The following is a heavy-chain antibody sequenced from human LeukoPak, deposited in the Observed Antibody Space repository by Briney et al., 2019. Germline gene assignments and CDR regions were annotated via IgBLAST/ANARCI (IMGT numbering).Heavy chain of an antibody. V-gene: IGHV4-59*01. J-gene: IGHJ3*02. D-gene: IGHD5-18*01. CDR3: ARSRSGYSYDHAAFEI. Sequence: SETLSLTCTVSGDSISTYYWSWIRQPPGKGLEWIAYIDYRGSTTYNPSLRSRVTISVYTSRNQFSLKLSSVTAADTAVYYCARSRSGYSYDHAAFEIWGQGTMVTVSS. CDR1: GDSISTYY. CDR2: IDYRGST.